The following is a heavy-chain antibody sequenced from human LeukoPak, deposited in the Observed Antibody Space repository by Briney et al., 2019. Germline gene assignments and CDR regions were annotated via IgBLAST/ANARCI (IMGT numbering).Heavy chain of an antibody. J-gene: IGHJ3*02. CDR1: GFTFSSYS. CDR2: ISSSSYI. V-gene: IGHV3-21*01. CDR3: AGGVFPNAFDI. Sequence: PGGSLRLSCAASGFTFSSYSMNWVRQAPGKGLEWVSSISSSSYIYYADSVKGRFTISRDNAKNSLYLQMNSLRAEDTAVYYCAGGVFPNAFDIWGQGTMVTVSS. D-gene: IGHD2-21*01.